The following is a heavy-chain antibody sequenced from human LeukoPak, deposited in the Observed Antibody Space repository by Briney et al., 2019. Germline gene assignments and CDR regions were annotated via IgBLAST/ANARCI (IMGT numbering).Heavy chain of an antibody. CDR3: VIREC. D-gene: IGHD3-10*01. J-gene: IGHJ4*02. V-gene: IGHV3-7*05. CDR2: IKQDGSEK. CDR1: GFIFSNYW. Sequence: PGGSLRFSCAASGFIFSNYWMNWVRQAPGKGLEWVANIKQDGSEKYYVDSVKGRFTISRDNAKKSLYLQMNSLRAEDTAVYYCVIRECWGQGILVTVSS.